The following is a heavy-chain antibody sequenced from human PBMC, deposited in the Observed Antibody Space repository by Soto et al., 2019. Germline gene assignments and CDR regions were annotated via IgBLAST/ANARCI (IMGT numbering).Heavy chain of an antibody. Sequence: QVQLQQWGAGLLKPSETLSLTCAVYGGSFSDYYWSWIRQPPWKGLEWIVEINHSGNTNYSPSLKSRVTISVDTAQNQFSLKVSSVTAADTAVYYCARSGHLFDYWGQGISVTVSS. CDR3: ARSGHLFDY. D-gene: IGHD3-10*01. CDR1: GGSFSDYY. J-gene: IGHJ4*02. V-gene: IGHV4-34*01. CDR2: INHSGNT.